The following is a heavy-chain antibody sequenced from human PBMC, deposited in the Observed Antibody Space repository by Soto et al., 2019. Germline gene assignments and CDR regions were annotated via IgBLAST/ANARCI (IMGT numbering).Heavy chain of an antibody. Sequence: EVQLVESGGGLVQPGRSLRLSCAASGFTFDDYAMHWVRQAPGKGLEWGSGISWNSGSIGYADSVKGRFTISRDNAKNSLYLQMNSLRAEDTALYYCAKEAGTVWFDPWGQGTLVTVSS. V-gene: IGHV3-9*01. CDR2: ISWNSGSI. CDR1: GFTFDDYA. CDR3: AKEAGTVWFDP. J-gene: IGHJ5*02. D-gene: IGHD6-19*01.